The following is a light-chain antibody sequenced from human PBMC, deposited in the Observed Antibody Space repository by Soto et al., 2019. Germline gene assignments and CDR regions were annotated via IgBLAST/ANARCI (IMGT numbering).Light chain of an antibody. Sequence: NFMLTQPHSVSESPGKTVTISCTRSSGSIASNYVQWYQQRPGSAPTTVIYEDNQRPSGVPDRFSGSIDSSSNSASLTISGLKTEDEAEYYCLLYYGGAVVFGGGTKLTVL. CDR3: LLYYGGAVV. J-gene: IGLJ2*01. V-gene: IGLV6-57*04. CDR2: EDN. CDR1: SGSIASNY.